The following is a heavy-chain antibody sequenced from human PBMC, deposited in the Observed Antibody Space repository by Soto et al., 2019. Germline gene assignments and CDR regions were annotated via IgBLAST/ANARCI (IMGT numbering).Heavy chain of an antibody. CDR3: AGEDYYDSRTFYGMDV. CDR1: GFTFSDYY. Sequence: PGGSLRLSCAASGFTFSDYYMSWIRQAPGKGLEWVSYISSSSSYTNYADSVKGRFTISRDNAKNSLYLQMNSLRAEDTAVYYCAGEDYYDSRTFYGMDVWGQGTTVTVSS. J-gene: IGHJ6*02. D-gene: IGHD3-22*01. V-gene: IGHV3-11*06. CDR2: ISSSSSYT.